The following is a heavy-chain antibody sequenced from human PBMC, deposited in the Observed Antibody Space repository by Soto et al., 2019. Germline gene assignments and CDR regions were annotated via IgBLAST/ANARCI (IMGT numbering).Heavy chain of an antibody. CDR3: ARTLLYYDILTGYYPYDAFDI. CDR1: GYTFTSYA. CDR2: INAGNGNT. D-gene: IGHD3-9*01. V-gene: IGHV1-3*01. Sequence: ASVKVSCKASGYTFTSYAMHWVLQAPGQRLEWMGWINAGNGNTKYSQKFQGRVTITRDTSASTAYMELSSLRSEDTAVYYCARTLLYYDILTGYYPYDAFDIWGQGTMVTVSS. J-gene: IGHJ3*02.